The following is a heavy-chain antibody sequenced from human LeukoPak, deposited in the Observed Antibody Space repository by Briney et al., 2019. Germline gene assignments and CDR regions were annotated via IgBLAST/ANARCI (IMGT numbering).Heavy chain of an antibody. Sequence: GGSLRLSCAASGFTFSSYEMNCVRQAPGKGLEWVSYISSSGDTIYYADSVKGRFTISRDNAKNSLYLQMNSLRAEDTAIYYCARWKESGWVTDYWGQGTLVTVSS. CDR3: ARWKESGWVTDY. CDR1: GFTFSSYE. J-gene: IGHJ4*02. V-gene: IGHV3-48*03. CDR2: ISSSGDTI. D-gene: IGHD6-19*01.